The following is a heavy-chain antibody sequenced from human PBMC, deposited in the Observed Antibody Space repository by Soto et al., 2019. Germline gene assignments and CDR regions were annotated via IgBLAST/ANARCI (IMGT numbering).Heavy chain of an antibody. Sequence: GGSLRLSCAASGFTFSSYWMSWVRQAPGKGLEWVANIKQDGSEKYYVDSVKGRFTISRDNAKNSLYLQMNSLRAEDTAVYYCARVSGYCSGGSCFYFDIWGQGTMVTVSS. CDR1: GFTFSSYW. CDR3: ARVSGYCSGGSCFYFDI. D-gene: IGHD2-15*01. V-gene: IGHV3-7*01. CDR2: IKQDGSEK. J-gene: IGHJ3*02.